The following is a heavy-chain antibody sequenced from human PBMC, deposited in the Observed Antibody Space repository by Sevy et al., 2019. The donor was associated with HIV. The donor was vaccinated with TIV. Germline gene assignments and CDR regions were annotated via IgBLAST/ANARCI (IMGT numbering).Heavy chain of an antibody. CDR1: GFTFGDYA. D-gene: IGHD1-1*01. V-gene: IGHV3-49*04. CDR3: TRWKGLQSIFDY. Sequence: GGSRRLSCTTSGFTFGDYAMNWVRQAPGKGLEWVAFLKSKADGGTVDHAASVKGRFTISRDDSKSIAYLQMNDLTTEDTGVYYCTRWKGLQSIFDYWGQGALVTVSS. J-gene: IGHJ4*02. CDR2: LKSKADGGTV.